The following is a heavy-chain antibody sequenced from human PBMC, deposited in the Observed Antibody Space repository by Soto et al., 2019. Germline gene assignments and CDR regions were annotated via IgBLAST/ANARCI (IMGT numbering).Heavy chain of an antibody. CDR3: LSSAFII. V-gene: IGHV3-7*01. J-gene: IGHJ3*02. Sequence: GGSLRLSCVTSGFTFSSYWMNWVRQAPGKGLEWVADINPDGSEKYFVDSVKGRFTVSRDNAKNSLYLQMNSLRAEDTAVYYCLSSAFIIRGQGTMVTVSS. CDR2: INPDGSEK. CDR1: GFTFSSYW.